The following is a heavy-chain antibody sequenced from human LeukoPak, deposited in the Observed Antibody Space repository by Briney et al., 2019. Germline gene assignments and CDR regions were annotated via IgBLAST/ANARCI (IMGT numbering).Heavy chain of an antibody. V-gene: IGHV4-59*01. D-gene: IGHD6-13*01. Sequence: SETLSLTCTVSGGSISSYYWSWIRQPPGKGLEWIGYIYYSGSTNYNPSLKSRVTISVDTSKNQFSLKLSSVTAADTAVYYCAREGGLAAAGTLDYWGQGTLVTVSS. CDR1: GGSISSYY. J-gene: IGHJ4*02. CDR2: IYYSGST. CDR3: AREGGLAAAGTLDY.